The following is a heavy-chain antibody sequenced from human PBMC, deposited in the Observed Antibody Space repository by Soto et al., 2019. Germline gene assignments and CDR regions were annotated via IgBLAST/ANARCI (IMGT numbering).Heavy chain of an antibody. D-gene: IGHD3-22*01. V-gene: IGHV1-18*01. J-gene: IGHJ3*02. Sequence: ASVKVSCKASGYTFTSYGISWVRQAPGQGLEWMGWISAYNGNTNYAQKLQGRVTMTTDTSTSTAYMELRSLRSDDTAVYYCARALTALYYYDSSGHHDALDIWG. CDR2: ISAYNGNT. CDR1: GYTFTSYG. CDR3: ARALTALYYYDSSGHHDALDI.